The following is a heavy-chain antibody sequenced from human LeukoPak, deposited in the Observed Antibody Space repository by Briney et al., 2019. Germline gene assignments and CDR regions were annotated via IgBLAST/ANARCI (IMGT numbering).Heavy chain of an antibody. D-gene: IGHD6-19*01. J-gene: IGHJ4*02. CDR1: GGSISSYC. Sequence: SETLSLTCTVSGGSISSYCWSWIRQPPGKGLEWIGYIYYSGSTNYNPSLKSRVTISVDTSKNQFSLKLSSVTAADTAVYYCARVQYSSGWRFDNWGQGTLVTVSS. CDR3: ARVQYSSGWRFDN. CDR2: IYYSGST. V-gene: IGHV4-59*01.